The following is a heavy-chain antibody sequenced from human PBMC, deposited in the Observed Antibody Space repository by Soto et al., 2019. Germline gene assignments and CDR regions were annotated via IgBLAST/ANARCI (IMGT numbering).Heavy chain of an antibody. CDR2: INPNSGGT. D-gene: IGHD1-1*01. CDR1: GYTFTGYY. CDR3: ARTTRMDV. V-gene: IGHV1-2*02. J-gene: IGHJ6*01. Sequence: ASVKVSCKASGYTFTGYYMNWVRQAPGQGLELMGWINPNSGGTNDAQKFQGRVTMTRDTSISTAYMELSRLRSDDTAVYYCARTTRMDVWGRGTTVTVSS.